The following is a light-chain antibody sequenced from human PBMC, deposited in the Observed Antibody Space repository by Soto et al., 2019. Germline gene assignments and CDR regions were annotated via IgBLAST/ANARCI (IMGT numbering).Light chain of an antibody. Sequence: QSGLTQPASVSGSPGQSITISCTGTSSDVGGYNYVSWYQQHPGKAPKLMIYDLSNRPSGVSNRFSGSKSGNTASLTISGLQAEDEADYYCSSYTSSSTLEVFGGGTKLTVL. CDR3: SSYTSSSTLEV. CDR1: SSDVGGYNY. J-gene: IGLJ2*01. V-gene: IGLV2-14*01. CDR2: DLS.